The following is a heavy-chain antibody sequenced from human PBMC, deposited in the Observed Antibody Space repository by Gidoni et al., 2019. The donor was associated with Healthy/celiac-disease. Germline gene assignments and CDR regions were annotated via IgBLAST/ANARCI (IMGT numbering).Heavy chain of an antibody. CDR3: ATSPTELIDY. D-gene: IGHD1-7*01. Sequence: QLQLQESGPGLVKPSETLSLTCTVSGGSISSSSYYWGWIRQPPGKGLEWIGSIYYSGSTYYNPSLKSRVTISVDTSKNQFSLKLSAVTAADTAVYYCATSPTELIDYWGQGTLVTVSS. V-gene: IGHV4-39*01. CDR1: GGSISSSSYY. CDR2: IYYSGST. J-gene: IGHJ4*02.